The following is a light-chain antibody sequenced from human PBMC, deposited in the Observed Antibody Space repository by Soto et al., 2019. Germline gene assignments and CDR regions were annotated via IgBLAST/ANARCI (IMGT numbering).Light chain of an antibody. CDR3: QQTYSTPWT. Sequence: DIQMTQSPSSLSASVGDRVTITCRPSQIISSYLNWYQQKPGKAPKLLIYGASNLHSGVTSRISGTTSVTDFTLTISSLPPEDFATYYCQQTYSTPWTFGQGTKVEVK. CDR2: GAS. V-gene: IGKV1-39*01. CDR1: QIISSY. J-gene: IGKJ1*01.